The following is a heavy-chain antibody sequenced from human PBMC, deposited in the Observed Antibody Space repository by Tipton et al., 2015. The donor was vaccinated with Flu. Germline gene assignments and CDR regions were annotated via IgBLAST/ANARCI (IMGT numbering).Heavy chain of an antibody. Sequence: VQLVQSGAEVRKPGAAVTVSCKASGYTFTSYGISWVRQAPGQGLEWMGWISVYNGDTIYAQKLQGRVTMTTDTSTRTAYMELRSLRSDDTAVYYCARSGPMKFDSSGFIRYWGQGTLVAVSS. V-gene: IGHV1-18*01. J-gene: IGHJ4*02. CDR2: ISVYNGDT. CDR3: ARSGPMKFDSSGFIRY. CDR1: GYTFTSYG. D-gene: IGHD3-22*01.